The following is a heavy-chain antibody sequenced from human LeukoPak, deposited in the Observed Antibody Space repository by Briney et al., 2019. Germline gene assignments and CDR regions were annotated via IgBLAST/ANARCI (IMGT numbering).Heavy chain of an antibody. V-gene: IGHV3-21*01. Sequence: GGSLRPSCAASGFTFSSYSMNWVRQAPGKGLEWVSSISSSSSYIYYADSVKGRFTISRDNAKNSLYLQMNSLRAEDTAVYYCARAGIAAADYWGQGTLVTVSS. CDR1: GFTFSSYS. CDR3: ARAGIAAADY. J-gene: IGHJ4*02. D-gene: IGHD6-13*01. CDR2: ISSSSSYI.